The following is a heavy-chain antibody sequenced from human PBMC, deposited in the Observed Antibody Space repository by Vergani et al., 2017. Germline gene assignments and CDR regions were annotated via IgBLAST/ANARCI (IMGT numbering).Heavy chain of an antibody. CDR2: ISSSSSTI. J-gene: IGHJ3*01. Sequence: EVQLVESGGGLVQPGGSLRLSCAASGFTFSSYSMNWVRQAPGKGLEWVPYISSSSSTIYYADSVKGRLTISRDNAKNSLYLQMNSLRDEDTAVYYCARCGDMVATSPFYVWNGGRMVTAS. CDR1: GFTFSSYS. D-gene: IGHD5-12*01. CDR3: ARCGDMVATSPFYV. V-gene: IGHV3-48*02.